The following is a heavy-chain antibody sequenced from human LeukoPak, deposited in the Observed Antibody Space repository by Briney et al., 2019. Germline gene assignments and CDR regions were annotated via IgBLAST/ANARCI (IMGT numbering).Heavy chain of an antibody. CDR2: INPNSGGT. J-gene: IGHJ4*02. CDR1: GYTFTGYY. CDR3: ARPHRLYTNCLLFDS. Sequence: ASVKVSCKASGYTFTGYYMHWVRQAPGQGLEWVGWINPNSGGTNYPQKFQGRVTMTRDTSISTAYMELSRLRSDDTAVYYCARPHRLYTNCLLFDSWGQGTLVTVSS. V-gene: IGHV1-2*02. D-gene: IGHD3-16*01.